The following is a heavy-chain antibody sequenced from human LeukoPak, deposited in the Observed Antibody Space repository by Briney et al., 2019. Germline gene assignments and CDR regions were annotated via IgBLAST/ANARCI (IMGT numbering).Heavy chain of an antibody. Sequence: GSSVKVSCKASGGTFSSYAISWVRQAPGQGLEWMGGIIPIFGTANYAQKFQGRVTITADKSTSTAYMELSSLRSEDTAVYYCASSPGDYNDYYYYYMDVWGKGTTVTVSS. D-gene: IGHD4-17*01. CDR2: IIPIFGTA. CDR3: ASSPGDYNDYYYYYMDV. CDR1: GGTFSSYA. J-gene: IGHJ6*03. V-gene: IGHV1-69*06.